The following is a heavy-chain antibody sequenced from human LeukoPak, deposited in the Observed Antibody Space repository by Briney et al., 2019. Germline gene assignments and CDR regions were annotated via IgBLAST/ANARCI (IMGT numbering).Heavy chain of an antibody. Sequence: SETLSLTCTVSGGSISSGGYYWSWIRQHPGKGLEWIGYIYYSGSTYYNPSLKSRVTISVDTSKNQFSLKLSSVTAADTAVYYCAGVPHSNFDAFDIWGQGTMVTVSS. CDR3: AGVPHSNFDAFDI. V-gene: IGHV4-31*03. CDR2: IYYSGST. J-gene: IGHJ3*02. D-gene: IGHD4-11*01. CDR1: GGSISSGGYY.